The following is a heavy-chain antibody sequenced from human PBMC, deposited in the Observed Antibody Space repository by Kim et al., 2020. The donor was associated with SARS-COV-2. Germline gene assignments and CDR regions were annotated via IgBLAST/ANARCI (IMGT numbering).Heavy chain of an antibody. J-gene: IGHJ4*02. V-gene: IGHV3-21*01. Sequence: ADSVKGRFTISRDNAKNSLYLQMNSLRAEDTAVYYCARAGVVGTTTDFDYWGQGTLVTVSS. D-gene: IGHD1-26*01. CDR3: ARAGVVGTTTDFDY.